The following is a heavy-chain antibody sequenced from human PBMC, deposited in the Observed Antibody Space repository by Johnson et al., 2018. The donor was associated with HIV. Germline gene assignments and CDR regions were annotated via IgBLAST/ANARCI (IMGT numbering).Heavy chain of an antibody. CDR2: IGTAGDT. V-gene: IGHV3-13*01. CDR1: GFTFSSYD. D-gene: IGHD1-1*01. Sequence: MLLVESGGGVVQPGRSLRLSCVASGFTFSSYDMHWVRQATGKGLEWVSAIGTAGDTYYPGSVKGRFTISRENAKNSLYLQMNSLRAGDTAVYYCARANDLSAFDIWGQGTMVTGSS. CDR3: ARANDLSAFDI. J-gene: IGHJ3*02.